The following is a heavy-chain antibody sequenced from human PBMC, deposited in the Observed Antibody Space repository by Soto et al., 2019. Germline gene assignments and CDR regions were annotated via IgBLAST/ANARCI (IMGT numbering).Heavy chain of an antibody. J-gene: IGHJ4*02. CDR2: MNPNSGNT. CDR3: ARVPHRYCSSTSCEVDY. V-gene: IGHV1-8*01. CDR1: GYTFTSYD. D-gene: IGHD2-2*01. Sequence: ASVKVSCKASGYTFTSYDINWVRQATGQGLEWMGWMNPNSGNTGYAQKFQGRVTMTRNTSIGTAYMKLSSLRSEDTAVYYCARVPHRYCSSTSCEVDYWGQGTLVTVSS.